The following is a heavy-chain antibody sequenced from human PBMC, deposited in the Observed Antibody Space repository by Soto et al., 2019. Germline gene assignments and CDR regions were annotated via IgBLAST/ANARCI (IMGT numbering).Heavy chain of an antibody. CDR3: ARGRGGTYDAFDI. D-gene: IGHD1-26*01. Sequence: QVQLRESGPGLVKPSETLSLTCTVSSGSIGTYFWSWIRQPPGKGLEWIGYIYYSGTTNYNPSLNSRVTIFLDTSKNQFSLRLSSVTAADTAVYYCARGRGGTYDAFDIWGQGTLVTVSS. CDR1: SGSIGTYF. CDR2: IYYSGTT. J-gene: IGHJ3*02. V-gene: IGHV4-59*01.